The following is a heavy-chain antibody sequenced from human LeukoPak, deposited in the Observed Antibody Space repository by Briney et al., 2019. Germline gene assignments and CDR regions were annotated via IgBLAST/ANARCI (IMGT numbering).Heavy chain of an antibody. CDR1: GFTFNDFA. D-gene: IGHD2-8*01. CDR3: ARDLGYGISEQIYYMDV. J-gene: IGHJ6*03. V-gene: IGHV3-30*01. CDR2: ISYEGSKN. Sequence: GGSLRLSCAASGFTFNDFAMHWVRQAPGKGLEWVAVISYEGSKNYYADSVKGRFTISRDTSKNTLNLQMNSLRADDTAVYYCARDLGYGISEQIYYMDVWGKGTTVTVSS.